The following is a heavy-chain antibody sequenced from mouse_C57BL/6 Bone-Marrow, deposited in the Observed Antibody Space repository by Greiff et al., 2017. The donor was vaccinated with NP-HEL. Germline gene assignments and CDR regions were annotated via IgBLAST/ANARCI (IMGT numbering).Heavy chain of an antibody. Sequence: DVMLVESGGGLVQPGGSLKLSCAASGFTFSDYGMAWVRQAPRKGPEWVAFISNLAYSIYYADTVTGRFTISRENAKNTLYLEMSSLRSEDTAMYYCARRITTVVDWYFDVWGTGTTVTVSS. CDR3: ARRITTVVDWYFDV. V-gene: IGHV5-15*04. CDR2: ISNLAYSI. CDR1: GFTFSDYG. D-gene: IGHD1-1*01. J-gene: IGHJ1*03.